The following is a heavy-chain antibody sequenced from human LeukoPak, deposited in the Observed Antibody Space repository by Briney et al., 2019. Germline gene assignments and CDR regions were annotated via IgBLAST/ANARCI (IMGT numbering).Heavy chain of an antibody. CDR3: AAPDPGIAVAGALDY. D-gene: IGHD6-19*01. V-gene: IGHV4-39*01. J-gene: IGHJ4*02. CDR2: TYYSGST. CDR1: GGSISSSSYY. Sequence: SETLSLTCTVSGGSISSSSYYWGWIRQPPGKGLEWIGSTYYSGSTYYNPSLKSRVTISVDTSKNQFSLKLSSVTAADTAVYYCAAPDPGIAVAGALDYWGQGTLVTVSS.